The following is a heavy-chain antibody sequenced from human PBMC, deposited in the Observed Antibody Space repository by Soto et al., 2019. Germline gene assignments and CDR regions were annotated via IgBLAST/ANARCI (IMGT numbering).Heavy chain of an antibody. CDR2: IYYSGST. CDR3: ARHRSMKYYYDSSGYPDY. D-gene: IGHD3-22*01. V-gene: IGHV4-39*01. CDR1: GGSISSSSYY. J-gene: IGHJ4*02. Sequence: PSETLSLTCTVSGGSISSSSYYWGWIRQPPGKGLEWIGSIYYSGSTYYNPSLKSRVTISVDTSKNQFSLKLSSVTAADTAVYYCARHRSMKYYYDSSGYPDYWGQGTLVTVSS.